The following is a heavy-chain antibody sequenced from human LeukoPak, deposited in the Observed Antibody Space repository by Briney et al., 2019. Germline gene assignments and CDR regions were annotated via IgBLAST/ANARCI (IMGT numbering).Heavy chain of an antibody. D-gene: IGHD3-9*01. J-gene: IGHJ4*02. Sequence: SETLSLTCTVSGGSISSSSYYWGWIRQPPGKGLEWIGSIYYSGSTYYNPFLKSRVTISVDTSKNQFSLKLSSVTAADTAVYYCARRNDIYIDYWGQGTLVTVSS. CDR2: IYYSGST. CDR3: ARRNDIYIDY. V-gene: IGHV4-39*01. CDR1: GGSISSSSYY.